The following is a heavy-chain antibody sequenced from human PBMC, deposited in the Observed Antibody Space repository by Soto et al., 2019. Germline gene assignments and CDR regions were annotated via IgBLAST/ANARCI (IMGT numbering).Heavy chain of an antibody. J-gene: IGHJ4*02. CDR3: ARSKTMVRGATDFDY. CDR2: IIPIFGTA. V-gene: IGHV1-69*01. Sequence: VKVSCKASGGTFSSYAISWVRQAPGQGLEWMGGIIPIFGTANYAQKFQGRVTITADESTSTAYMELSSLRSEDTAVYYCARSKTMVRGATDFDYWGQGTLVTVSS. D-gene: IGHD3-10*01. CDR1: GGTFSSYA.